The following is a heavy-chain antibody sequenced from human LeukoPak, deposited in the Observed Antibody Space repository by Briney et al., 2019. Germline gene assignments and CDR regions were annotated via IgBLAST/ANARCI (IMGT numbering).Heavy chain of an antibody. J-gene: IGHJ4*02. CDR1: GFTLSSYG. V-gene: IGHV3-30*03. CDR2: ISYDGSNK. CDR3: ARDYGDYPYFDY. D-gene: IGHD4-17*01. Sequence: GGSLRLSCAASGFTLSSYGMHWVRQAPGKGLEWVAVISYDGSNKYYADSVKGRFTISRDNSKNTLYLQMNSLRAEDTAVYYCARDYGDYPYFDYWGQGTLVTVSS.